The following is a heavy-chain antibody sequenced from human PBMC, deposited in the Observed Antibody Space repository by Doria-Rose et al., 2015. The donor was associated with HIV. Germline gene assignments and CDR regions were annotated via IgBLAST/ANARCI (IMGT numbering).Heavy chain of an antibody. V-gene: IGHV2-26*01. Sequence: QITLKESGPVLVKPTETLTLTCTVSGVSLSSPGMGVSRIRQPPGQALEWPANIFSDDERSYKTSLKSRLTISRGTSKSQVVLTMTDMDPVDTATYYCARIKSSRWYHKYYFDFWGQGTLVIVSA. CDR1: GVSLSSPGMG. D-gene: IGHD6-13*01. CDR3: ARIKSSRWYHKYYFDF. CDR2: IFSDDER. J-gene: IGHJ4*02.